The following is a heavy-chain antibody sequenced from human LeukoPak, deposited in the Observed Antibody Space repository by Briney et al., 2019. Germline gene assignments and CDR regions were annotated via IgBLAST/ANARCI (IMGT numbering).Heavy chain of an antibody. J-gene: IGHJ1*01. D-gene: IGHD3-16*01. Sequence: GGSLRLSCAASGFTFSDYYMSWIRHAPGKWLEWVSYISSSGSTIYYADSVKGRFTISRDNAKNSLYLQKNSLRAEDTAVYYCARLMGSAGSPYFQHWGQGTLVTVSS. CDR2: ISSSGSTI. CDR1: GFTFSDYY. CDR3: ARLMGSAGSPYFQH. V-gene: IGHV3-11*01.